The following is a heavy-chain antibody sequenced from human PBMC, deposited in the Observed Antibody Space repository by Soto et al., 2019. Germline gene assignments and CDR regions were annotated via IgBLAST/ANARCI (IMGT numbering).Heavy chain of an antibody. CDR3: AGGSRDTSGYYDFEY. CDR2: ISAITNYK. V-gene: IGHV3-21*02. CDR1: GLTLSSYG. Sequence: EVQLVESGGGLVKPGGSLRLSCAGSGLTLSSYGMSWVRQAPGKGLEWVSSISAITNYKYSADSLKGRFTISRDNAKNSLYLQINSLRAEDTAVYYCAGGSRDTSGYYDFEYWGQGTLVTVSS. D-gene: IGHD3-22*01. J-gene: IGHJ4*02.